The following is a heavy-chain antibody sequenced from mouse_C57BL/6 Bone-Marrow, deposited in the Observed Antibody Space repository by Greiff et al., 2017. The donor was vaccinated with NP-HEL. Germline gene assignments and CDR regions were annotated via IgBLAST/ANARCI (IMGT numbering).Heavy chain of an antibody. CDR3: AREGLYYGSSWYFDV. D-gene: IGHD1-1*01. CDR1: GYTFTSYW. V-gene: IGHV1-59*01. CDR2: IDPSDSYT. Sequence: QVQLQQPGAELVRPGTSVKLSCKASGYTFTSYWMHWVKQRPGQGLEWIGEIDPSDSYTNYNQKFKGKATLTVDTSSSTAYMQLSSLTSEDSAVYYCAREGLYYGSSWYFDVWGTGTTVTVSS. J-gene: IGHJ1*03.